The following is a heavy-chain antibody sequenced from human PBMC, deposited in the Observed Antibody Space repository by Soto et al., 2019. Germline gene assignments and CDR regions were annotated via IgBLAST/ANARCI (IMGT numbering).Heavy chain of an antibody. CDR2: ISYDGSNK. D-gene: IGHD7-27*01. CDR1: GFTFSSYG. CDR3: AKDLGHGGRGAFDI. V-gene: IGHV3-30*18. Sequence: QVQLEESGGGVVQPGRSLRLSCAASGFTFSSYGMHWVRQAPGKGLEWVAVISYDGSNKYYADSVKGRFTISRDDSKNTLYLQMNSLRAEDTAVYYCAKDLGHGGRGAFDIWGQGTMVTVSS. J-gene: IGHJ3*02.